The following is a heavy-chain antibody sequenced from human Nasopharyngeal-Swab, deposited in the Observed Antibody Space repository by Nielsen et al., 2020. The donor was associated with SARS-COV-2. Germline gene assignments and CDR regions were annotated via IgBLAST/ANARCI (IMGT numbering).Heavy chain of an antibody. CDR2: ICGSGGST. J-gene: IGHJ2*01. V-gene: IGHV3-23*01. CDR3: AKCAIQLWLLGNWYFDL. Sequence: GESLKISCAASGFTFSSYAMSWVRQAPGKGLEWVSAICGSGGSTYYADSVKGRFTISRDNSKNTLYLQMNSLRAEDTAVYYCAKCAIQLWLLGNWYFDLWGRGTLVTVSS. CDR1: GFTFSSYA. D-gene: IGHD5-18*01.